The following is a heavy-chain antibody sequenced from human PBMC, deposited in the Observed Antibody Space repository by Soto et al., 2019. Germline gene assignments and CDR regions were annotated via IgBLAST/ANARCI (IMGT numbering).Heavy chain of an antibody. CDR1: GGSISTRGYY. Sequence: PSETLSLTCTFSGGSISTRGYYWSWIRQHPGKGLEWIGYIYYSGSTYYNPSLKSRVTLSVDASKNQFSLKLISVTAADTAVYYCASVGEIIRDYRGQRTLVTLA. CDR2: IYYSGST. D-gene: IGHD3-10*01. V-gene: IGHV4-31*03. CDR3: ASVGEIIRDY. J-gene: IGHJ4*02.